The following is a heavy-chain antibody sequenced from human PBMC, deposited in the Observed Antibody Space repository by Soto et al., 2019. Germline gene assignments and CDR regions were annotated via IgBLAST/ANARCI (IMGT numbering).Heavy chain of an antibody. CDR2: IYYSGST. J-gene: IGHJ5*02. D-gene: IGHD4-17*01. V-gene: IGHV4-39*01. CDR3: XXXXRGAATVTSVINWFDP. CDR1: GGSISSSSSY. Sequence: QLQLQESGPGLVKPSETLSLTCTVSGGSISSSSSYWGWIRQPPGKGLEWIGYIYYSGSTNYNPSLKSRVTISVDTSKNXXXXXXXXXXXXXXXXXXXXXXXRGAATVTSVINWFDPWGQGALVTVSS.